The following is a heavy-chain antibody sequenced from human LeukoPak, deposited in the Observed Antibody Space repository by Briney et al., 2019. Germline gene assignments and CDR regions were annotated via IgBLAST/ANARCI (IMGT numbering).Heavy chain of an antibody. J-gene: IGHJ2*01. Sequence: SETLSLTCVGHGGSFSSYFWSWIRQSPGKGLEWIGEVDHTGRPKYNPTLESRLIISVDKFKNQISLTLTSVTAADTGVYYCARGANRIQLWPNWYFDLWGRGTLVTVSS. CDR3: ARGANRIQLWPNWYFDL. V-gene: IGHV4-34*01. CDR1: GGSFSSYF. CDR2: VDHTGRP. D-gene: IGHD5-18*01.